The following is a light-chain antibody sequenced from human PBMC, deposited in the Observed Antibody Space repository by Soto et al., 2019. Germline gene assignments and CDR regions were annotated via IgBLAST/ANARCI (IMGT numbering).Light chain of an antibody. CDR2: KAS. CDR3: QQYHGYSRT. J-gene: IGKJ1*01. CDR1: QSISSW. V-gene: IGKV1-5*03. Sequence: DIQMTQSPSTLSASVGDRVTITCRASQSISSWLAWYQQKPGKAPKLLIYKASSLESGVPSRFSGSGSGTDFTLTISSMQPDDFATYYCQQYHGYSRTFGQGTKVDIK.